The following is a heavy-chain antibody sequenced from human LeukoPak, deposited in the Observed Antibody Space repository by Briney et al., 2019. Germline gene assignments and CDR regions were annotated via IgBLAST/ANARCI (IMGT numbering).Heavy chain of an antibody. J-gene: IGHJ4*02. CDR1: GGSFSGYY. D-gene: IGHD3-3*01. V-gene: IGHV4-34*01. CDR2: INHSGST. Sequence: SETLSLTCAVYGGSFSGYYWSWIRQPPGKGLEWIGEINHSGSTNYNPSLKSRVTISVDTSKNQFSLKLSSVTAVDTAVYYCARVVSGITIFGVVIAHFDYWGQGTLVTVTS. CDR3: ARVVSGITIFGVVIAHFDY.